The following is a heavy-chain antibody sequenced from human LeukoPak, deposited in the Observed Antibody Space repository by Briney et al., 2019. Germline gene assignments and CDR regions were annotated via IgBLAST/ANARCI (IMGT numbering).Heavy chain of an antibody. Sequence: ASVKVSCKVSGYTFTGYYLHWLRQAPGRGLEWMGRINPSGGGTNYAQKFQGRVTMTRDTSINTAYMDLSSLRSDDTAVYYCARGPSGSDYWGQGTLVTVSS. CDR2: INPSGGGT. D-gene: IGHD3-10*01. CDR1: GYTFTGYY. CDR3: ARGPSGSDY. J-gene: IGHJ4*02. V-gene: IGHV1-2*06.